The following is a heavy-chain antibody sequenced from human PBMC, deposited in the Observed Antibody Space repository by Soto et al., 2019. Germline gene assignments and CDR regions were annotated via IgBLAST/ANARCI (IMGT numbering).Heavy chain of an antibody. D-gene: IGHD1-1*01. CDR3: AREQYMDF. Sequence: GASVKVSCKASGYTFSSYAMHWVRQAPGQRLEWMGGINASNGNTKYSQKFQGRVTITRNTSASTAYIVHSSLRSEVTAVYYCAREQYMDFWGQGTLVTVSS. CDR2: INASNGNT. J-gene: IGHJ4*01. CDR1: GYTFSSYA. V-gene: IGHV1-3*01.